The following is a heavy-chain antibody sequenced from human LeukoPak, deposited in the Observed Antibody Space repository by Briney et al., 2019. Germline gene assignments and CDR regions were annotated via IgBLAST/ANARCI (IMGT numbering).Heavy chain of an antibody. D-gene: IGHD4-17*01. CDR1: GFIFDDYA. J-gene: IGHJ4*02. CDR2: ISWNSDFI. CDR3: AKAPGGGTVTRRFYFDY. V-gene: IGHV3-9*01. Sequence: GGSLRLSCAVSGFIFDDYAMHWVRQAPGKGLEWVSGISWNSDFIGYADSVKGRFTISRDNAKNSLYLQMSSLRAEDTALYYCAKAPGGGTVTRRFYFDYWGQGTLVTVSS.